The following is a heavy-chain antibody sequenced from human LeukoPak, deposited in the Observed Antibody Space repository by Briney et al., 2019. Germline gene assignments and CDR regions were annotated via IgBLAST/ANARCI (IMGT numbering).Heavy chain of an antibody. CDR1: GFTFSSYW. V-gene: IGHV3-7*03. CDR2: IKQDGSEK. D-gene: IGHD3-9*01. J-gene: IGHJ4*02. Sequence: GGPLRLSCAASGFTFSSYWMSWVRQAPGKGLEWVANIKQDGSEKYYVDSVKGRFTISRDNAKNSLYLQMNSLRAEDTAVYYCARAYFDWLLYTYFDYWGQGTLVTVSS. CDR3: ARAYFDWLLYTYFDY.